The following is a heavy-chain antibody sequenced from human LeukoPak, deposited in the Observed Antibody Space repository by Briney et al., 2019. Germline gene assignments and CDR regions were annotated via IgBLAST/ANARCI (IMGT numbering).Heavy chain of an antibody. D-gene: IGHD6-19*01. CDR1: GGSISSSSYY. J-gene: IGHJ6*03. CDR3: ARASSGWHYYYYMDV. CDR2: IYYSGST. V-gene: IGHV4-39*07. Sequence: SETLSLTCTVSGGSISSSSYYWGWIRQPPGKGLEWIGYIYYSGSTYYNPSLKSRVTISVDTSKNQFSLKLSSVTAADTAVYYCARASSGWHYYYYMDVWGKGTTVTVSS.